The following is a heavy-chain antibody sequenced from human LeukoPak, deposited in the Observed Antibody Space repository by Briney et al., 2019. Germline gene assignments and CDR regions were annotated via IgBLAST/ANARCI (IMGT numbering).Heavy chain of an antibody. CDR2: IYSGGST. V-gene: IGHV3-66*01. CDR3: ARDRGKRVETSMVGFP. CDR1: GFTFSSYE. D-gene: IGHD5-18*01. Sequence: GGSLRLSCAASGFTFSSYEMNWVRQAPGKGLEWVSLIYSGGSTYYADSVKGRFTISRDNAKNSLYLQMNNLRAEDTAVYYCARDRGKRVETSMVGFPWGQGTLVTVSS. J-gene: IGHJ5*02.